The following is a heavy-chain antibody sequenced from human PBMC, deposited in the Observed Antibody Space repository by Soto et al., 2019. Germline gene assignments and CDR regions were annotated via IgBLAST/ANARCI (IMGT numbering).Heavy chain of an antibody. CDR2: IGSSSNTI. D-gene: IGHD6-19*01. J-gene: IGHJ4*02. Sequence: EVQLVESGGGLVQPGGSLRLSCAASGFTFSTYSMNWVRQAPGKGLEWVSYIGSSSNTIYYADSVKGRFTISRDNVKNSLYLRMNSLRAEDTAVYYCARQGIAVAVDYWGQGTLVTVSS. CDR3: ARQGIAVAVDY. CDR1: GFTFSTYS. V-gene: IGHV3-48*01.